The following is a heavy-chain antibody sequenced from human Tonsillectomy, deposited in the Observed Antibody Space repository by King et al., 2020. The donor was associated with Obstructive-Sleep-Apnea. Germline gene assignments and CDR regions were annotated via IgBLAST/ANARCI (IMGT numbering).Heavy chain of an antibody. V-gene: IGHV1-69*10. J-gene: IGHJ5*02. CDR2: IIPILGIA. Sequence: QLVQSGAEVKKPGSSVKVSCKASGGTFSSYAISWVRQAPGQGLEWMGGIIPILGIANYAQKFQGRVTITADKSTSTAYMELSSLRSEDTAVYYWARGGKHLVVVGFDPWGQGTLVTVSS. D-gene: IGHD3-22*01. CDR3: ARGGKHLVVVGFDP. CDR1: GGTFSSYA.